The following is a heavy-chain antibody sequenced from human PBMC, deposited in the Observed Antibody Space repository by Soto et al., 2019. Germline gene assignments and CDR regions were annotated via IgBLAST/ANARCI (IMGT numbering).Heavy chain of an antibody. CDR1: GGTFNTYA. V-gene: IGHV1-69*19. Sequence: QVQLVQSGAEMKKPGSSVKVSCQSSGGTFNTYAMNWVRQAPGQGPEWMGDISPMFGAANYAPKIQGRVTITADASKGTSYMQLSSLTSEDTALYFCAREVQVHTPAFVYWGQGTLVTVSS. CDR3: AREVQVHTPAFVY. J-gene: IGHJ4*02. CDR2: ISPMFGAA. D-gene: IGHD3-10*01.